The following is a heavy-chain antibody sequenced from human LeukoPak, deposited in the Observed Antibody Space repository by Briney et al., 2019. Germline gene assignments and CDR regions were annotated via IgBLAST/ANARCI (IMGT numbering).Heavy chain of an antibody. CDR2: IYYSGST. V-gene: IGHV4-31*03. CDR1: GGSISSGGYS. J-gene: IGHJ4*02. D-gene: IGHD5-18*01. CDR3: ARDVGRGYSYGSGLDY. Sequence: SETLPLTCTVSGGSISSGGYSWSWIRQHPGKGLEWIGYIYYSGSTYYNPSLKSRVTISVDTSKNQFSLKLSSVTAADTAVYYCARDVGRGYSYGSGLDYWGQGTLVTVSS.